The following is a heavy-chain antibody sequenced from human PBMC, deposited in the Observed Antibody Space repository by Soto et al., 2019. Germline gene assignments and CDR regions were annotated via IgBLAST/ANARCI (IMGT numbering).Heavy chain of an antibody. J-gene: IGHJ4*02. CDR1: GFTFGDYA. CDR2: IRSKAYGGTT. Sequence: GGSLRLSCTASGFTFGDYAMSWFRQAPGKGLEWVGFIRSKAYGGTTEYAAPVKGRFTMSRDDSKSIAYLQMNSLKSEDTALYYCTRARYYYDSSRAGLGYYFDYWGQGTLVTVSS. V-gene: IGHV3-49*03. D-gene: IGHD3-22*01. CDR3: TRARYYYDSSRAGLGYYFDY.